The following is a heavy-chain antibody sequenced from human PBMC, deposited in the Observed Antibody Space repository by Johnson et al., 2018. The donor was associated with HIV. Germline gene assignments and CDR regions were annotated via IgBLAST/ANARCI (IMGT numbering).Heavy chain of an antibody. V-gene: IGHV3-7*01. CDR1: GFTFGDYA. CDR2: IKQDGSEK. Sequence: VQVLESGGGVVRPGGSLRLSCAASGFTFGDYAMNWVRQAPGKGLEWVANIKQDGSEKYYVDSVKGRFTISRDNAKNSLYLQMNSLRAEDTAVYYCARENGVEMATVNDGFPSASFLW. D-gene: IGHD5-24*01. CDR3: ARENGVEMATVNDGFPSASFL. J-gene: IGHJ2*01.